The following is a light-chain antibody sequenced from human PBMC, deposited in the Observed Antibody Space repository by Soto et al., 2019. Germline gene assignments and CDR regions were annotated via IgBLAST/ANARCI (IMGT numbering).Light chain of an antibody. Sequence: QSALTQPASVSGSPGQSITISCTGTSSDVGGYKYVSWYQQHPGKAPKLMIYDVSNRPSGVSNRFSGSKSGNTASLNISGLQADDEADYYCSSYRSSSTLYVFGTGTKLTVL. CDR2: DVS. J-gene: IGLJ1*01. V-gene: IGLV2-14*01. CDR3: SSYRSSSTLYV. CDR1: SSDVGGYKY.